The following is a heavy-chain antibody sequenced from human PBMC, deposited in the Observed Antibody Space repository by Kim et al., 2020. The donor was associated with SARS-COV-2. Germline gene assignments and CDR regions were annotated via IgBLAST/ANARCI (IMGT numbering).Heavy chain of an antibody. CDR2: SGST. V-gene: IGHV4-59*01. J-gene: IGHJ4*02. Sequence: SGSTNYNPSLKSRVSISVNTSKTVFSQKRSSVTAADTAVYYCAKGRDADFWGQGTLVTVSS. D-gene: IGHD2-15*01. CDR3: AKGRDADF.